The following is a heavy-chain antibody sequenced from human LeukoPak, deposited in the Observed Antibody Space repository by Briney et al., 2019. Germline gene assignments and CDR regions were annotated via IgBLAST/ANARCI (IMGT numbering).Heavy chain of an antibody. CDR3: ARDYWAAAVLGNWFDP. V-gene: IGHV4-59*01. Sequence: PSETLSLTCTVSGGSISTYYWTWIRQPPGKGLEWIGYSHYSGSTNYNPSLKSRVTISVDTSTNQLSLKLNSVTAADTAVYYCARDYWAAAVLGNWFDPWGQGTLVTVSS. D-gene: IGHD2-2*01. CDR2: SHYSGST. CDR1: GGSISTYY. J-gene: IGHJ5*02.